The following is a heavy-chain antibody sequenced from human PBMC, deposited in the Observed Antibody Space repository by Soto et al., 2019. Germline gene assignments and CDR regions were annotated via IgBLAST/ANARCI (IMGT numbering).Heavy chain of an antibody. CDR2: ISSSGSTI. J-gene: IGHJ4*02. CDR3: ARDFSNSWYFFDY. V-gene: IGHV3-48*03. CDR1: GFTFGSYE. D-gene: IGHD6-13*01. Sequence: PGGSLRLSCAASGFTFGSYEMNWVRQAPGKGLEWVSYISSSGSTIYYADSVKGRFTISRDNAKNSLYLQMNSLRAEDTAVYYCARDFSNSWYFFDYWGQGTLVTVSS.